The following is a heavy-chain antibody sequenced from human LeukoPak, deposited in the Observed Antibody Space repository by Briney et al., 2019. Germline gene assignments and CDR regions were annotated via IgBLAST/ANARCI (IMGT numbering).Heavy chain of an antibody. V-gene: IGHV3-30*18. J-gene: IGHJ4*02. D-gene: IGHD3-22*01. CDR1: GFTFSSYG. CDR2: ILYDGINK. Sequence: GGSLRLSCAASGFTFSSYGMHWVRQAPGKGLEWVAVILYDGINKYYADSVKGRFTISRDNSKNTLYLQMNSLRAEDTAVYYCAKVILGGYYDSSGYYEDYWGQGTLVTVSS. CDR3: AKVILGGYYDSSGYYEDY.